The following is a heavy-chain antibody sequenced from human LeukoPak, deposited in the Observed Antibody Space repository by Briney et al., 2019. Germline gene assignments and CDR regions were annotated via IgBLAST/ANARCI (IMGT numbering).Heavy chain of an antibody. J-gene: IGHJ4*02. V-gene: IGHV3-9*01. Sequence: GGSLRLSCAASGFTFDDYAMHWVRQAPGKGLEWVSGISWNSGSIGYADSVKGRFTISRDNAKNSLYPQMNSLRAEDTALYYCAKDTYSSIVVVAPGYWGQGTLVTVSS. CDR1: GFTFDDYA. D-gene: IGHD2-15*01. CDR3: AKDTYSSIVVVAPGY. CDR2: ISWNSGSI.